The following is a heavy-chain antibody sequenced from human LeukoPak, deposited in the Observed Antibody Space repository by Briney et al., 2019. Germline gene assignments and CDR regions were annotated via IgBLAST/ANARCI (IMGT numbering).Heavy chain of an antibody. Sequence: PGGSLRLSCAASGFTFSSYSMNWVRQAPGKGLEWVSSISTSSSYIHYADSVKGRFTISRDNAKNSLYLQMNSLRAEDTAVYYCARDLGQYYDTSDNWFDPWGQGTLVTVSS. J-gene: IGHJ5*02. CDR1: GFTFSSYS. CDR3: ARDLGQYYDTSDNWFDP. CDR2: ISTSSSYI. V-gene: IGHV3-21*01. D-gene: IGHD3-22*01.